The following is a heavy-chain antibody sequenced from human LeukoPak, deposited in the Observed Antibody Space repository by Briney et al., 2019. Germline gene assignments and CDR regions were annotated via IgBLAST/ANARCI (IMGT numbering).Heavy chain of an antibody. V-gene: IGHV3-64*01. J-gene: IGHJ6*03. CDR3: ARSPYESYYYSMDV. D-gene: IGHD2-8*01. Sequence: GGSLRLSCAASGFTFSSYAMYWVRQAPGKGLEYVSAISSDGGSTYYANSVKGRFTIFRDNSKNTLYLQMGSVRAEDMAVYYCARSPYESYYYSMDVWGKGTTVTVSS. CDR2: ISSDGGST. CDR1: GFTFSSYA.